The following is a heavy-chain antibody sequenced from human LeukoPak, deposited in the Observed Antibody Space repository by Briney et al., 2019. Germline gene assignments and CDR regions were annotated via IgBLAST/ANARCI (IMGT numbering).Heavy chain of an antibody. CDR2: IYYSGST. CDR1: GGSISSSSYS. D-gene: IGHD3-10*01. Sequence: NPSETLSLTCTVSGGSISSSSYSWGWIRQPPGKGLEWIGSIYYSGSTNYNPSLKSRVTISVDTSKNQFSLKLSSVTAADTAVYYCARYYYGSGSLPNGDYWGQGTLVIVSS. J-gene: IGHJ4*02. CDR3: ARYYYGSGSLPNGDY. V-gene: IGHV4-39*07.